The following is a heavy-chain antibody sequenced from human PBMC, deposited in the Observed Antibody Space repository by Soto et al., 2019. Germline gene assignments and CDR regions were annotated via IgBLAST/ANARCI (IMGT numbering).Heavy chain of an antibody. V-gene: IGHV5-51*01. CDR3: ARLYCSSMSCSYYYGMDV. CDR2: IYPGDSDT. J-gene: IGHJ6*02. D-gene: IGHD2-2*01. CDR1: GYSFTSYW. Sequence: GESLKISCKGSGYSFTSYWIGWVRQMPGKGPEWMGIIYPGDSDTRYSPSFQGQVTISADKSISTAFLQWSSLKASGTAMYYCARLYCSSMSCSYYYGMDVWGRGTTVTVSS.